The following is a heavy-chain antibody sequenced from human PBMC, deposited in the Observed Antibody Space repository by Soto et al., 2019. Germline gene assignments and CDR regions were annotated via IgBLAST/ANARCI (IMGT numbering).Heavy chain of an antibody. CDR1: GGSVSSGSYY. V-gene: IGHV4-61*01. CDR3: TTDGGTVPQWLYFAY. CDR2: IYYSGST. J-gene: IGHJ4*02. D-gene: IGHD6-19*01. Sequence: SETLSLTCTVSGGSVSSGSYYWSWIRQPPGKGLEWIGYIYYSGSTNYNPSLKSRVTISVDTSKNQFSLKLSSVTAADTAVYYCTTDGGTVPQWLYFAYWGRGTLVTVSS.